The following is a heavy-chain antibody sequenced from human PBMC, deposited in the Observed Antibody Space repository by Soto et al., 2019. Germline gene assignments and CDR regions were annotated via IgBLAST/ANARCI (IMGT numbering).Heavy chain of an antibody. CDR1: GGTFSSYA. Sequence: SVKVSCKASGGTFSSYAISWVRQAPGQGLEWMGGIIPIFGTANYAQKFQGRVTITADESTSTAYMELSSLRSEDTAVYYCAGFYGDAAPKYFQHWGQGTLVTVSS. V-gene: IGHV1-69*13. CDR2: IIPIFGTA. D-gene: IGHD4-17*01. J-gene: IGHJ1*01. CDR3: AGFYGDAAPKYFQH.